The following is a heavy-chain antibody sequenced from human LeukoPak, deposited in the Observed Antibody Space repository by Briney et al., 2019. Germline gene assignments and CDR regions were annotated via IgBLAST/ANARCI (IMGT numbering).Heavy chain of an antibody. J-gene: IGHJ4*02. V-gene: IGHV4-39*07. D-gene: IGHD2-2*01. CDR2: IFYNGAT. CDR1: GGSISSSDYY. Sequence: SETLSHTCSVSGGSISSSDYYWGWIRQPPGKGLEWIGTIFYNGATKTNPSLSSRVTMSIDTSKNPFSLRLRSVTAADTAVYYCAREARFALPAVGSGDYWGQGTLVTLSS. CDR3: AREARFALPAVGSGDY.